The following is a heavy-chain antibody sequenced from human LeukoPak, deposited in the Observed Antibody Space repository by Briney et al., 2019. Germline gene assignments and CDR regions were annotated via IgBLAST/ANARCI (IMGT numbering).Heavy chain of an antibody. CDR3: VRGSYCSNVVCYLVEY. V-gene: IGHV3-23*01. J-gene: IGHJ4*02. Sequence: GGSLRLSCAASAYTQNSYARSWVRQAPGKGLEWVSSISGGGDNTYYADSVKGRFTISRDNSKNTLFLQMNSLTAEDTAVYYLVRGSYCSNVVCYLVEYWGQGTLVTVSS. CDR2: ISGGGDNT. CDR1: AYTQNSYA. D-gene: IGHD2-8*01.